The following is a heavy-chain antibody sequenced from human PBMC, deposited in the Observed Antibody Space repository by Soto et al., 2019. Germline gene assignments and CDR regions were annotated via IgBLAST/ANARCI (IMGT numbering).Heavy chain of an antibody. CDR3: ARVVPGAEAWFGP. V-gene: IGHV1-18*01. Sequence: AAVKDSCKTSGYTFSNYGITWVRQAPGQPLEWLGWISLYSDGTNYAQKFQGRVSMTTDTSTTTAYMELRSLRSDDTAAYYCARVVPGAEAWFGPWGQGTLVTVSS. J-gene: IGHJ5*02. D-gene: IGHD2-2*01. CDR2: ISLYSDGT. CDR1: GYTFSNYG.